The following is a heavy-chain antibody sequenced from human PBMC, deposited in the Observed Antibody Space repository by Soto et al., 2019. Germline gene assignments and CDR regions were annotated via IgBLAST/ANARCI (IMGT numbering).Heavy chain of an antibody. CDR1: GYSFTSYW. CDR2: IYPGDSDT. V-gene: IGHV5-51*01. D-gene: IGHD6-19*01. Sequence: PGESLKISCKGSGYSFTSYWIGWVRQMPGKGLEWMGIIYPGDSDTRYSPSFQGQVTISADKSISTAYLQWSSLKASDTAIYYCARRNMVVAGTGRYYSHGMDVWGQGTTVTVSS. CDR3: ARRNMVVAGTGRYYSHGMDV. J-gene: IGHJ6*02.